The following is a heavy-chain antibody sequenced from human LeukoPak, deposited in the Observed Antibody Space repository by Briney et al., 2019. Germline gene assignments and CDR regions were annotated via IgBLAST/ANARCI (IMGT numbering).Heavy chain of an antibody. Sequence: ASVKVSCKASGYTFTSYDINWVRQATGQGLEWMGWMNPNSGNTGYAQKFQGRVTMTRNTSISTAYMELSSLRSEDTAVYYCARGGQYQLLSSNCFDPWGQGTLVTVSS. D-gene: IGHD2-2*01. CDR2: MNPNSGNT. CDR1: GYTFTSYD. CDR3: ARGGQYQLLSSNCFDP. V-gene: IGHV1-8*01. J-gene: IGHJ5*02.